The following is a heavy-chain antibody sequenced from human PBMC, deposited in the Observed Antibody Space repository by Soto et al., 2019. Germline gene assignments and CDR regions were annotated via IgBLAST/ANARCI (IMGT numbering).Heavy chain of an antibody. CDR1: GFSLSTSGMC. Sequence: ESGPTLVNPTQTLTLTCTFSGFSLSTSGMCVSWIRQPPGKALEWLALIDWDDDKYYSTSLKTRLTISKDTSKNQVVLTMTNMDPVDTATYYCARCHSYGDYYYYGMDVWGQGTTVTVSS. CDR2: IDWDDDK. V-gene: IGHV2-70*01. D-gene: IGHD4-17*01. J-gene: IGHJ6*02. CDR3: ARCHSYGDYYYYGMDV.